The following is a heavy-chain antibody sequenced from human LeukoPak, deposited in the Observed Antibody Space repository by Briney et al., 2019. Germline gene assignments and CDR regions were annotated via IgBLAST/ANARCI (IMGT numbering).Heavy chain of an antibody. J-gene: IGHJ6*03. CDR1: GGSFSAYY. Sequence: SETLSLTCAVYGGSFSAYYWSWIRQPPGKGLEWIGEINLSGGTNYNPSLKSRVTISVDTSNNQFSLKLTSVTAADTAVYYCARRGSHIVVVPAATVTNNHYYYLEVWGKGTTVTVSS. CDR2: INLSGGT. CDR3: ARRGSHIVVVPAATVTNNHYYYLEV. V-gene: IGHV4-34*01. D-gene: IGHD2-2*01.